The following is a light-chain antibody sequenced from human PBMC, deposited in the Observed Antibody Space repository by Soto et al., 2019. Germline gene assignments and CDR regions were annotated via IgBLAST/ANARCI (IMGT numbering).Light chain of an antibody. CDR3: QQYNSYPWT. CDR2: KAS. Sequence: IQMTQSPSTLSASVGDRVTFTCRASQNISTWLAWYQQKPGEAPKLLIYKASTLEVGVPSRFSASGSGTEFTLTINTLQPADFATYYCQQYNSYPWTFGQGTKVDI. V-gene: IGKV1-5*03. CDR1: QNISTW. J-gene: IGKJ1*01.